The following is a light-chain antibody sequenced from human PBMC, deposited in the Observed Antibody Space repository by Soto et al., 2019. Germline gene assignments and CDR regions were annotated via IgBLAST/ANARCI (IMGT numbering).Light chain of an antibody. CDR1: QSVSSN. V-gene: IGKV3-15*01. J-gene: IGKJ4*01. CDR3: QQYNNWPLT. CDR2: GAS. Sequence: EIVMTQSPATLSVSPGEKATPSCRASQSVSSNLAWYQQKPGQAPRLRIYGASTRATGIPARFSGSGSGTEFTLTISSLQSEDFAVYYCQQYNNWPLTFGGGTKVDIK.